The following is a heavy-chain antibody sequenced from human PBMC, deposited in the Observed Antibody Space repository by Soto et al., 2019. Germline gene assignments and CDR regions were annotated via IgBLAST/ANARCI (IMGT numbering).Heavy chain of an antibody. J-gene: IGHJ5*02. CDR2: IYYSGST. CDR1: GDSISSYY. V-gene: IGHV4-59*08. CDR3: ARKFNWFDP. Sequence: SETLSLTYTVSGDSISSYYWTWIRQPPGKGLEWIGYIYYSGSTNYNPSLKSRVTISVDTSKNQFSLKLSSVTAADTAVYYCARKFNWFDPWGQGTLVTVSS.